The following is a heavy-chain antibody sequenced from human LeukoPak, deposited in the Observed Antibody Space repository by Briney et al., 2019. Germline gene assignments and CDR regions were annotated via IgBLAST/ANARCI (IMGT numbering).Heavy chain of an antibody. CDR3: ARAYIGYCSGGSCCAFDP. D-gene: IGHD2-15*01. CDR1: GYSFTSYW. J-gene: IGHJ5*02. V-gene: IGHV5-51*01. CDR2: IYPGDSDT. Sequence: AESLKISCKGSGYSFTSYWIGWVRQMPGKGLEWMGIIYPGDSDTRSSPSFQGQVTISDDNSTRTTYPRRSGLTPSDTPMYHRARAYIGYCSGGSCCAFDPWGQGTLVTVSS.